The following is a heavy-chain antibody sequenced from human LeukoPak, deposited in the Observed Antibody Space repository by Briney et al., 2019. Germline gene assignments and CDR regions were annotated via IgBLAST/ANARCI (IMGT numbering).Heavy chain of an antibody. D-gene: IGHD2-15*01. V-gene: IGHV3-30*04. CDR2: ISYDGSNK. J-gene: IGHJ4*02. Sequence: GGSLRLSCAASGFTFSSYAMHWVRQAPGKGLEWVAVISYDGSNKYYADSVKGRFTISRDNSKNTLYLQMNSLRAEDTAVYYCARLVTDMDPTRGAFDYWGQGTLVTVSS. CDR1: GFTFSSYA. CDR3: ARLVTDMDPTRGAFDY.